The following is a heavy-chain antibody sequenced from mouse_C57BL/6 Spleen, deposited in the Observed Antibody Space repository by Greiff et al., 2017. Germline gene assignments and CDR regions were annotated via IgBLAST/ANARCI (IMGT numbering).Heavy chain of an antibody. J-gene: IGHJ3*01. CDR2: IDPETGGT. CDR1: GYTFTDYE. Sequence: QVQLQQPGAELVRPGASVTLSCKASGYTFTDYEMHWVKQTPVHGLEWIGAIDPETGGTAYNQKFKGKATLTADKSSSTAYMELRSLTSEDSAFYYCTSREGWFAYWGQGTLVTVSA. V-gene: IGHV1-15*01. CDR3: TSREGWFAY.